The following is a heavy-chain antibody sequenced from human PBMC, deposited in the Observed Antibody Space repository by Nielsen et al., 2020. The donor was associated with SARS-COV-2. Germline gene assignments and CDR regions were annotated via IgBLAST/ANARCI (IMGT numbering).Heavy chain of an antibody. CDR2: IWYDGGNK. D-gene: IGHD6-13*01. CDR3: ARGTAAGDY. CDR1: GFTFSSYG. J-gene: IGHJ4*02. Sequence: GGSLRLSCAASGFTFSSYGMHWVRQAPGKGLEWVAVIWYDGGNKYYADSMKGRFTISRDNSKNTLYLQMNSLRAEDTAVYYCARGTAAGDYWGQGTLVTVSS. V-gene: IGHV3-33*01.